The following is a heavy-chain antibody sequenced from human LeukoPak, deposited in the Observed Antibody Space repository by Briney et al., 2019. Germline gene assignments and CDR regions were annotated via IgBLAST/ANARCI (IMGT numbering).Heavy chain of an antibody. Sequence: PSQTLSLTCTVSGASISSGGHYWSWIRQPPGKGLEWIGYMHDSGSTYYNPSLKGRVTISVDRSKNQFSLQLNSVTPEDTAVYYCARERDDAFDIWGQGTMVAVSS. J-gene: IGHJ3*02. V-gene: IGHV4-30-2*01. CDR1: GASISSGGHY. CDR2: MHDSGST. CDR3: ARERDDAFDI.